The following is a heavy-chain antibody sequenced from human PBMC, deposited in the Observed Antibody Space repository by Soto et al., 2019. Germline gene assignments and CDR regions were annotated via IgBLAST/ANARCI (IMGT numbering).Heavy chain of an antibody. Sequence: SETLSLTCTVSGDSIRPYYWTWIRQPPGKGLEWIGEINHSGSTNYDPSLKSRVTISVDTSKNQFSLKLSSVTAADTAVYYCARGYSTYYYGSGSLDPFDYWGQGTLVTVSS. D-gene: IGHD3-10*01. CDR1: GDSIRPYY. J-gene: IGHJ4*02. V-gene: IGHV4-34*01. CDR3: ARGYSTYYYGSGSLDPFDY. CDR2: INHSGST.